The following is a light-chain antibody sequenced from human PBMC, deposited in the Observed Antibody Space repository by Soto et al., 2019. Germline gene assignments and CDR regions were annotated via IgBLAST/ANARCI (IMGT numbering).Light chain of an antibody. CDR1: QSINNW. CDR2: KAA. Sequence: DIQMTQSPSTLSASVGDRVTITCRASQSINNWLAWYQQKPGKAPKLLISKAANIKSGVPSRFSGTGSGTEFTLTISSLQPDDFASYYCQQYDSYPFTFGGGTKVEI. CDR3: QQYDSYPFT. J-gene: IGKJ4*01. V-gene: IGKV1-5*03.